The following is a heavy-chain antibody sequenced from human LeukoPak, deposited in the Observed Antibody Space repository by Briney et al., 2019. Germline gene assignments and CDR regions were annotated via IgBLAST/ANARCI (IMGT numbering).Heavy chain of an antibody. CDR2: ISYDGSNK. CDR3: ASGLSGGNFGY. Sequence: PGGSLRLSCAASGFTFSSYGMHWVRQAPGKGLEWVAVISYDGSNKYYADSVKGRFTISRDNSKNTLYLQMNSLRAEDTAVYYCASGLSGGNFGYWGQGTLVTVSS. J-gene: IGHJ4*02. CDR1: GFTFSSYG. D-gene: IGHD2-15*01. V-gene: IGHV3-30*03.